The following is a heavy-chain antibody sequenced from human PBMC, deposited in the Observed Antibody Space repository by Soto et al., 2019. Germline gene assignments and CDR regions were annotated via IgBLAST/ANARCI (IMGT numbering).Heavy chain of an antibody. J-gene: IGHJ3*02. Sequence: SETLSLTWTVSGGSISSYYWSWIRQPPGKGLEWIGYIYYSGSTNYNPSLKSRVTISVDTSKNQFSLKLSSVTAADTAVYYCARAPNGDAFDIWGQGTMVTVSS. V-gene: IGHV4-59*01. CDR3: ARAPNGDAFDI. CDR1: GGSISSYY. CDR2: IYYSGST.